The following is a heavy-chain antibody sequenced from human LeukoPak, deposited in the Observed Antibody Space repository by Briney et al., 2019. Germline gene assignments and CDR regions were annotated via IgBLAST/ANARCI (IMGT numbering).Heavy chain of an antibody. CDR2: ISSSSSYI. Sequence: GGSLRLSCAASGFTFSNFGINWVRQAPGKGLEWVSSISSSSSYISYADSVKGRFTISRDTSKNTLYLQMNNLRADDTAVYYCARDPQVSYWGQGALVTVSS. J-gene: IGHJ4*02. CDR1: GFTFSNFG. V-gene: IGHV3-21*04. CDR3: ARDPQVSY.